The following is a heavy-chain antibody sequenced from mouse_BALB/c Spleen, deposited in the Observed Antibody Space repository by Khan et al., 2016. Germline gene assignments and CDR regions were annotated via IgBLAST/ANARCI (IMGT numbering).Heavy chain of an antibody. CDR1: GYTFSSYW. Sequence: QVRLQQSGADLMKPGASVKISCKATGYTFSSYWIEWVKQRPGHGLEWIGEILPGSGSTNYNEKFRGKATFTADTSSNTAYMQLSSLTSEDSAVHYCARTDRRGYFDYWGQGTTLTVSS. J-gene: IGHJ2*01. CDR2: ILPGSGST. CDR3: ARTDRRGYFDY. V-gene: IGHV1-9*01.